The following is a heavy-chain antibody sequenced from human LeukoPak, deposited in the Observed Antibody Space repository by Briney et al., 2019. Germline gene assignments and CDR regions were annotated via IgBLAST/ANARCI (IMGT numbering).Heavy chain of an antibody. CDR2: MNPNSVNT. V-gene: IGHV1-8*01. CDR3: ASTPVRAGYPEPGLFAY. Sequence: ASVKVSCKAAGYTFTTYVINWGRQSTGQGLEGMGGMNPNSVNTGYAQKFQGRVTLPRHPSISTAYMELSRLRSEDTAVYYCASTPVRAGYPEPGLFAYWGREHWSPSPQ. J-gene: IGHJ4*02. CDR1: GYTFTTYV. D-gene: IGHD1-14*01.